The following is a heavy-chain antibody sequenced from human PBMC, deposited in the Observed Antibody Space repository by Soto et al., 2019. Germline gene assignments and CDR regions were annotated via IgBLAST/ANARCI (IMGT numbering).Heavy chain of an antibody. J-gene: IGHJ5*02. Sequence: QVQLVQSGAEVKKPGASVKVSCKASGYAFTSYGISWVRQAPGQGLEWMGWISAYNGNTNYAQKLQGRVTMTTDTSTSTAYMELRSLRSDDTAVYYCAREYIVATNPWGWFDPWGQGTLVTVSS. V-gene: IGHV1-18*01. CDR2: ISAYNGNT. CDR1: GYAFTSYG. CDR3: AREYIVATNPWGWFDP. D-gene: IGHD5-12*01.